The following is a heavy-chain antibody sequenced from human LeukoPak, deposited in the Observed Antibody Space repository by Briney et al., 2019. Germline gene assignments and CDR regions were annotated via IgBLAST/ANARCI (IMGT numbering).Heavy chain of an antibody. CDR1: GLTLSSYA. J-gene: IGHJ4*02. Sequence: GGSLRLSCAASGLTLSSYARSWVRQGPGKGLEWVSAISVSGNTYHADSVKGRFTTSRDSSKNTLYLQMNSLRAGDAAVYYCAKAPVTTCSGAYCYPFDYWSQGTLVTVSS. CDR3: AKAPVTTCSGAYCYPFDY. V-gene: IGHV3-23*01. D-gene: IGHD2-15*01. CDR2: ISVSGNT.